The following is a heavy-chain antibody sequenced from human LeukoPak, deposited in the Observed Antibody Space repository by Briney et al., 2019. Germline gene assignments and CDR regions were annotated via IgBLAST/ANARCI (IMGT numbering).Heavy chain of an antibody. J-gene: IGHJ6*02. CDR3: ARFGVDYDMDV. CDR2: IHYSGRP. V-gene: IGHV4-59*11. Sequence: PSETLSLTCTVSGGSISGHYWTWIRQPPGKGLEWIGQIHYSGRPDYNPSLKSRVTITVDTSKNQLSLKVTSVTGADTAVYYCARFGVDYDMDVWGQGTTVTVSS. D-gene: IGHD3-16*01. CDR1: GGSISGHY.